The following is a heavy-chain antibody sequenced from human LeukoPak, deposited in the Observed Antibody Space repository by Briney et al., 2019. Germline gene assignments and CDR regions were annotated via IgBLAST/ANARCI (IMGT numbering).Heavy chain of an antibody. CDR2: IYYSGST. Sequence: SETLSLTCTVSGGSISSGDYYWSWIRQPPGKGLEWIGYIYYSGSTYYNPSLKSRVTISVDTSKNQFSLKLSSVTAADTAVYYCARDDSDDSSGGALKVDAFDIWGQGTTVTVSS. CDR1: GGSISSGDYY. CDR3: ARDDSDDSSGGALKVDAFDI. J-gene: IGHJ3*02. V-gene: IGHV4-30-4*01. D-gene: IGHD6-19*01.